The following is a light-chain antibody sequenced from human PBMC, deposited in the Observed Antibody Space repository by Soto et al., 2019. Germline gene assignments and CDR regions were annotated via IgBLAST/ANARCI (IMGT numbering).Light chain of an antibody. CDR1: QGISNY. Sequence: DIQMTQSPSSLSASVGDTVTITCRASQGISNYLAWYQQKPGQVPNLLIYAASTLQSGVPSRFSGSGSGTDFTLTICSLRPEDVATYYCQKYNSAPRTFGQGTKVEI. J-gene: IGKJ1*01. V-gene: IGKV1-27*01. CDR3: QKYNSAPRT. CDR2: AAS.